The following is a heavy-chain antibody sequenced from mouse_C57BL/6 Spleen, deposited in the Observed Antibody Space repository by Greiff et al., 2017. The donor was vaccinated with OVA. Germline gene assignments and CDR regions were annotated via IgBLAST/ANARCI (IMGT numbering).Heavy chain of an antibody. CDR2: ISSGSSTI. Sequence: EVKLMESGGGLVKPGGSLKLSCAASGFTFSDYGMHWVRQAPEKGLEWVAYISSGSSTIYYADTVKGRFTISRDNAKNTLFLQMTSLRSEDTAMYYCAKIYYGYDDYAMDYWGQGTSVTVSS. CDR3: AKIYYGYDDYAMDY. J-gene: IGHJ4*01. V-gene: IGHV5-17*01. D-gene: IGHD2-2*01. CDR1: GFTFSDYG.